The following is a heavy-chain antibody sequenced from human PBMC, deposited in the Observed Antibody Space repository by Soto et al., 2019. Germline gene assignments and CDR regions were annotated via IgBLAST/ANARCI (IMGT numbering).Heavy chain of an antibody. J-gene: IGHJ4*02. CDR1: GFTFSSYG. CDR3: ARDHREYCSSTSCYSY. D-gene: IGHD2-2*02. V-gene: IGHV3-48*02. Sequence: GGSLRLSCAASGFTFSSYGMNWVRQAPGKGLEWVSYISSSSSTIYYADSVKGRFTISRDNAKNSLYLQMNSLRDEDTAVYYCARDHREYCSSTSCYSYWGQGTLVTVSS. CDR2: ISSSSSTI.